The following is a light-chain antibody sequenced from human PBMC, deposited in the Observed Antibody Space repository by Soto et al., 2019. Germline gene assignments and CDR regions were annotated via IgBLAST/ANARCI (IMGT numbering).Light chain of an antibody. CDR2: GAS. V-gene: IGKV3-20*01. Sequence: EIVLTQSPGTLSLSPGERATLSCRANQSVSSAYLAWYQQKSGQAPRLLISGASIRATGIPERFSGSGSGTDFTLTISRLEPEDSAVYYCQQYGSSPPYTFGQGTKLEIK. CDR1: QSVSSAY. J-gene: IGKJ2*01. CDR3: QQYGSSPPYT.